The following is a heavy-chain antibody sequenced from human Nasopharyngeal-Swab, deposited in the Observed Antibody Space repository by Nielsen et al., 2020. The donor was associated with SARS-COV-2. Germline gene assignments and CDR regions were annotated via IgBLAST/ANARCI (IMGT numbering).Heavy chain of an antibody. CDR3: ARVGHYDSSPLGP. J-gene: IGHJ5*02. CDR1: GCFLCSCNW. V-gene: IGHV4-4*02. Sequence: LVCAVVGCFLCSCNWWRLVRQPPGKGLEWIGEIYHSGSTNYNPSLKSRVTISVDKSKNQFSLKLSSVTAADTAVYYCARVGHYDSSPLGPWGQGTLVTVSS. D-gene: IGHD3-22*01. CDR2: IYHSGST.